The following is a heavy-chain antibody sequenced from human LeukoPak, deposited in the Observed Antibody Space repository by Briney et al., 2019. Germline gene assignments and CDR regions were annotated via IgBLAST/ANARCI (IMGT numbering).Heavy chain of an antibody. J-gene: IGHJ4*02. Sequence: PSETLSLTCSVSGDSVSNYYWSWVRQPPGKGLEWIGYIFYSGSTNYNPSLKSRVSISVDTSKNQISLKLSSVTAADTAVYFCASGRGYSPFWGQGTLVTVSS. CDR3: ASGRGYSPF. CDR1: GDSVSNYY. D-gene: IGHD5-12*01. V-gene: IGHV4-59*02. CDR2: IFYSGST.